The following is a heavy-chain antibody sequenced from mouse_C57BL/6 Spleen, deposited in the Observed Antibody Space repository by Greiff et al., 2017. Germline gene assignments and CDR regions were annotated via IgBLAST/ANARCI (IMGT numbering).Heavy chain of an antibody. CDR1: GFTFSDYY. CDR2: INYDGSST. Sequence: EVKVVESEGGLVQPGSSMKLSCTASGFTFSDYYMAWVRQVPEKGLEWVANINYDGSSTYYLDSLKSRFIISRDNAKNILYLQLSSLKSEDTATYYCARGGRYGSSYFGDWGQGTTLTVSS. V-gene: IGHV5-16*01. CDR3: ARGGRYGSSYFGD. D-gene: IGHD1-1*01. J-gene: IGHJ2*01.